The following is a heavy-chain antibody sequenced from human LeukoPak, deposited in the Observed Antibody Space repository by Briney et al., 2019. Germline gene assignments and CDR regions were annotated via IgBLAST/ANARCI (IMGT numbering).Heavy chain of an antibody. J-gene: IGHJ4*02. CDR3: ARDRYFDY. CDR1: RFTLSSNY. V-gene: IGHV3-53*01. Sequence: PGGSLRLSCAASRFTLSSNYMSPVRPAPGKGLEWVSLIYGDDSPYFAESVKGRFTISRDNSKNTLYLQMNSLRAEDTAVYYCARDRYFDYWGQGTLVTVSS. CDR2: IYGDDSP.